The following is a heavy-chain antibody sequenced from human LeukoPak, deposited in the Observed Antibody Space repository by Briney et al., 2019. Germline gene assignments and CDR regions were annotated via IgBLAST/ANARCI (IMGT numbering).Heavy chain of an antibody. J-gene: IGHJ6*02. D-gene: IGHD3-10*01. CDR3: ARAFRFAPPDGMDV. Sequence: SETLSLTCTVSGDSISSDGYYWGWIRQLPGKGLEWIGYIYSTGSTHSNPSLKSRLTISVDTSKNQFSLKLSSVTAADTAVYYCARAFRFAPPDGMDVWGQGTTVTISS. V-gene: IGHV4-31*03. CDR2: IYSTGST. CDR1: GDSISSDGYY.